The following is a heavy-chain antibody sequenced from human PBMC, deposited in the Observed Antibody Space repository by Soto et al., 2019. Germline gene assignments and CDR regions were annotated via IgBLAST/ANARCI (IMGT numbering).Heavy chain of an antibody. J-gene: IGHJ4*02. CDR3: TKVGGTSLPPIPVDY. V-gene: IGHV3-23*01. CDR2: ISGSGDNT. CDR1: GFTFSSYA. D-gene: IGHD2-2*02. Sequence: EVQLLESGGGLVQPGGSLRLSCAASGFTFSSYAMNWVRQAPGKGLEWVSTISGSGDNTYYADSVKGRFTISRDNSKNTLYLQMNSLRAEDTALYYSTKVGGTSLPPIPVDYWGQGTQVTVSS.